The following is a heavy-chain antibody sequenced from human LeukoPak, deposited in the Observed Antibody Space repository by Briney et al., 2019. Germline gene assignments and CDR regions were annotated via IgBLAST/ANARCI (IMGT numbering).Heavy chain of an antibody. CDR2: INPNSGGT. D-gene: IGHD3-10*01. CDR1: GYTFTGYY. CDR3: ARELLKSSLQYYYGSGSSGY. V-gene: IGHV1-2*02. Sequence: ASVKVSCKASGYTFTGYYMHWVRQAPGQGLEWMGWINPNSGGTNYAQKFQGRVTMTRDTSISTAYMELSRLRSDDTAVYYCARELLKSSLQYYYGSGSSGYLGQGTLVTVSS. J-gene: IGHJ4*02.